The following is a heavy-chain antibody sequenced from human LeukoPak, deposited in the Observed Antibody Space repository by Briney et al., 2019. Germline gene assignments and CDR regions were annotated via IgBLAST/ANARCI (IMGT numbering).Heavy chain of an antibody. CDR1: GFTFTSYY. J-gene: IGHJ4*02. CDR2: ISWNSGSI. Sequence: GGSLRLSCAASGFTFTSYYMHWVRQAPGKGLEWVSGISWNSGSIGYADSVKGRFTISRDNAKNSLYLQMNSLRAEDTALYYCAPGPLFDYWGQGTLVTVFS. V-gene: IGHV3-9*01. CDR3: APGPLFDY.